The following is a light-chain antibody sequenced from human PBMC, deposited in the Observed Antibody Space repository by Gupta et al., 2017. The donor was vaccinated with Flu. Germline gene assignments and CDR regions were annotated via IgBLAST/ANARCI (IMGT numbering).Light chain of an antibody. CDR3: QQYGGNPQLT. J-gene: IGKJ4*01. Sequence: ASWKSGVPSRFSGSGSGTDSTLTISSRQPQDFATYYCQQYGGNPQLTFGGGTKVEIK. CDR2: A. V-gene: IGKV1D-43*01.